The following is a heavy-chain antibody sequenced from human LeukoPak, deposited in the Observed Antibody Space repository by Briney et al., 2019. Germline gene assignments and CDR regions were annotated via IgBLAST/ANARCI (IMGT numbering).Heavy chain of an antibody. Sequence: GSLRLSCAASGFTFSSYSMNWVRQAPGKGLEWIGSIYYSGSTYYNPSLKSRVTISVDTSKNQFSLKLSSVTAADTAVYYCARGYDILTGTVGYWGQGTLVTVSS. J-gene: IGHJ4*02. CDR2: IYYSGST. D-gene: IGHD3-9*01. CDR3: ARGYDILTGTVGY. V-gene: IGHV4-59*05. CDR1: GFTFSSYSMN.